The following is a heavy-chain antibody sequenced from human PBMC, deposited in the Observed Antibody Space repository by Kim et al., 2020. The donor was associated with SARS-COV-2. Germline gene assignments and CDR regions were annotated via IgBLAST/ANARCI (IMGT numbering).Heavy chain of an antibody. CDR3: ARDKAYAFDI. CDR2: ITIEGEGT. Sequence: GGSLRLSCGASGFTFSSFSFNWIRQAPGKGLEWISYITIEGEGTQYADSVRGRFTISRDNVHNLIYLQMNSLRHEDTAIYYCARDKAYAFDIWGHGTLVTVSS. CDR1: GFTFSSFS. J-gene: IGHJ3*02. V-gene: IGHV3-48*02.